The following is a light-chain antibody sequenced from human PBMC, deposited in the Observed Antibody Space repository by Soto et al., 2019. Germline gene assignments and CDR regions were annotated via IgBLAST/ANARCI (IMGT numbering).Light chain of an antibody. CDR3: SSYTSTSRYV. Sequence: QSALTQPPSVSGSPGQSVTISCTGTSSDVGKYDRVSWYQQPPGTAPKLIIYEVTNRPSGVPARFSGSKSGNTAPLTISGLQAEDEADYYCSSYTSTSRYVFGAGTKLTVL. V-gene: IGLV2-18*02. J-gene: IGLJ1*01. CDR1: SSDVGKYDR. CDR2: EVT.